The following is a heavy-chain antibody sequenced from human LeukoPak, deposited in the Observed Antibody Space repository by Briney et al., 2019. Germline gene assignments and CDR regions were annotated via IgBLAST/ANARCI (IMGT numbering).Heavy chain of an antibody. CDR2: ISVYNGNT. J-gene: IGHJ5*02. CDR1: GYSFTSYG. V-gene: IGHV1-18*01. CDR3: ARDGEYYDILTGYLTRFDP. D-gene: IGHD3-9*01. Sequence: ASVTVSCTASGYSFTSYGISWVRQAPGQGLEWMGWISVYNGNTKYAQKFQGRVTMTTDTSTSTAYMELRSLRSDDTAVYYCARDGEYYDILTGYLTRFDPWGQGTLVTVSS.